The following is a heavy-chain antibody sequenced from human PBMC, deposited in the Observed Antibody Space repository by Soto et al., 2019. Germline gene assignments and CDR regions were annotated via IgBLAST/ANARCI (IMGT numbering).Heavy chain of an antibody. V-gene: IGHV3-30*18. CDR1: GFTFSNYG. CDR3: AKEYVALEGNYYET. Sequence: GGSLRLSCAASGFTFSNYGMHWVRQAPGKGLEWVAVISYDGYSKYYADSVKGRFTISRDNSNNTLCLQMSSLRADDTAVYYCAKEYVALEGNYYETWGQGTLVTVSS. D-gene: IGHD3-22*01. CDR2: ISYDGYSK. J-gene: IGHJ5*02.